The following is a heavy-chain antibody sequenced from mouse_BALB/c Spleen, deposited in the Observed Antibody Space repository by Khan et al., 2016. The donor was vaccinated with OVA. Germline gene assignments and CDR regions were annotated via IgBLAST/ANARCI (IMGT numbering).Heavy chain of an antibody. Sequence: QIQLVQSGPELKKPGETVKISCKASGYTFTNYGMNWVKQSPGKALKLMGWINTYTGEPTYADDFKGRFAFSLETSASTAYLQINNLNNEDTATYFGERPPYFSYTLDYWGQGTSVTVSS. CDR3: ERPPYFSYTLDY. D-gene: IGHD2-10*01. CDR2: INTYTGEP. CDR1: GYTFTNYG. V-gene: IGHV9-3-1*01. J-gene: IGHJ4*01.